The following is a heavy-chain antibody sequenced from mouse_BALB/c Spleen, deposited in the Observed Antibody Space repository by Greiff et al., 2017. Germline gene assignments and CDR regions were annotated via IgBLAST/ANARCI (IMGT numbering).Heavy chain of an antibody. V-gene: IGHV5-9-4*01. CDR3: ARGDYGAMDD. Sequence: DVQLVESGGGLVKPGGSLKLSCAASGFTFSSYAMSWVRQSPEKRLEWVAEISSGGSYTYYPDTVTGRFTISRDNAKNTLYLEMSSLRSEDTAMYYCARGDYGAMDDWGQGTSVTVSS. D-gene: IGHD2-4*01. J-gene: IGHJ4*01. CDR2: ISSGGSYT. CDR1: GFTFSSYA.